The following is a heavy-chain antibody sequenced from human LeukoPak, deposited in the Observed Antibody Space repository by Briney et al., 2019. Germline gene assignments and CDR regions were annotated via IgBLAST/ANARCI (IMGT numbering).Heavy chain of an antibody. D-gene: IGHD3-22*01. CDR3: ARNGRPIVVEWYFDL. CDR1: GFTFDDYG. J-gene: IGHJ2*01. Sequence: GGSLRLSCATSGFTFDDYGMSWVSQAPGKGLEWVSDINWNGGSTGYADSVKGRFTISRDNAKNSLYLQMNSLRAEDTALYYWARNGRPIVVEWYFDLSGRGTLVTVSS. CDR2: INWNGGST. V-gene: IGHV3-20*04.